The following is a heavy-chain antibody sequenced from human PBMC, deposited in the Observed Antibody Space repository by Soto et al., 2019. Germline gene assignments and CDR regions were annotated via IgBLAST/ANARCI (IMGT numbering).Heavy chain of an antibody. CDR2: ISGNSGKT. D-gene: IGHD2-21*02. CDR3: ALPSCGGDCYSPFAY. J-gene: IGHJ4*02. CDR1: GVGLSTYA. V-gene: IGHV3-23*01. Sequence: EVQLLESGGGFVQPGGSLRLSCTASGVGLSTYAISWFRQAPGKGLEWVSVISGNSGKTDYADSVKGRFSISRDKSEHTVYLQMNSLRAEDTAVYYCALPSCGGDCYSPFAYGGQGTLVPVSS.